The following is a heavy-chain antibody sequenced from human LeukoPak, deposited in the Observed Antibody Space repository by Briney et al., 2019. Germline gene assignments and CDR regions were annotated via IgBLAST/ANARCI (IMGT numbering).Heavy chain of an antibody. CDR1: GFTFSSYA. V-gene: IGHV3-23*01. D-gene: IGHD3-22*01. CDR3: AKLKYSSGYFDY. J-gene: IGHJ4*02. Sequence: PGGSLRLSCAASGFTFSSYAMSWVRQAPGKGLEWVSAISGSGGSTYYADSVKGWFTISRDNSKNTLYLQMNSLRAKDTAVYYCAKLKYSSGYFDYWGQGTLVTVSS. CDR2: ISGSGGST.